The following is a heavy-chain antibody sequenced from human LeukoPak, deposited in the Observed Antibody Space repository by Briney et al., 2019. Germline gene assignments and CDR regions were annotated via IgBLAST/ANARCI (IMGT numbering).Heavy chain of an antibody. CDR2: IRSSPNGGTT. D-gene: IGHD1-26*01. CDR1: GFTFSVFA. Sequence: PGGSLRLSCTTSGFTFSVFAINWVRQAPGKGLEWVGLIRSSPNGGTTEYGASVKGRFIISRDDSKNIAYLQMNSLKTEDTAVYYCTRSYNTQDFDYWGQGILVTVSS. J-gene: IGHJ4*02. V-gene: IGHV3-49*04. CDR3: TRSYNTQDFDY.